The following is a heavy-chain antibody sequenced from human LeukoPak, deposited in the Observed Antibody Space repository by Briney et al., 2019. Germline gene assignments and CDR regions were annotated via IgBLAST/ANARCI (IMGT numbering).Heavy chain of an antibody. CDR1: GGSISSSSYY. D-gene: IGHD6-13*01. J-gene: IGHJ5*02. CDR3: AREVGVAAAGAYNWFDP. CDR2: IYYSGST. V-gene: IGHV4-39*07. Sequence: SETLSLTCTVSGGSISSSSYYWGWIRQPPGKGLEWIGSIYYSGSTYYNPSLKSRVTISVDTSKNQFSLKLSSVTAADTAVYYCAREVGVAAAGAYNWFDPWGQGTLVTVSS.